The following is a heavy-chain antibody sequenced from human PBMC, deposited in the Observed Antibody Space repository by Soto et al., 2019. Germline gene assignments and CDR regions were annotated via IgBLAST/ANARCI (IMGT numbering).Heavy chain of an antibody. Sequence: GGALRLCCAASGFTFSSYAMSWVRQAPGKGLEWVSAISGSGGSTYYADSVKGRFTISRDNSKNTLYLQMNSLRAEDTAVYYCAIDGWFGEFEYFYYYGMGVWGQGTTVTVSS. D-gene: IGHD3-10*01. CDR2: ISGSGGST. J-gene: IGHJ6*02. CDR3: AIDGWFGEFEYFYYYGMGV. CDR1: GFTFSSYA. V-gene: IGHV3-23*01.